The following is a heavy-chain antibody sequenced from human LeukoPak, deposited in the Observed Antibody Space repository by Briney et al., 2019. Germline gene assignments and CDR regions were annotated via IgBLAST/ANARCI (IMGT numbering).Heavy chain of an antibody. J-gene: IGHJ4*02. CDR1: GGTFSSYA. D-gene: IGHD6-13*01. V-gene: IGHV1-69*04. CDR2: IIPILGIA. CDR3: AKDLSWGIAAADGGIDY. Sequence: SVKVSCKASGGTFSSYAISWVRQAPGQGLEWMGRIIPILGIANYAQKFQGRVTITADKSTSTAYMELSSLRAEDTAVYYCAKDLSWGIAAADGGIDYWGQGTLVTVSS.